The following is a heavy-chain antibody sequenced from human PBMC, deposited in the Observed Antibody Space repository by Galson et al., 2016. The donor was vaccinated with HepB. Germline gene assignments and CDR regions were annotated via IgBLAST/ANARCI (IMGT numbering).Heavy chain of an antibody. CDR3: ARVEVSYYDTGSDY. D-gene: IGHD3-22*01. J-gene: IGHJ4*02. Sequence: SLRLSCAASGFTFSNYAMHWVRQAPGQGLEWVAVTSQDENNTYYADTVKGRFTISRDNSKNTLYLQMNSLRAEDTAVYYCARVEVSYYDTGSDYWGQGTLVTVSS. V-gene: IGHV3-30*04. CDR2: TSQDENNT. CDR1: GFTFSNYA.